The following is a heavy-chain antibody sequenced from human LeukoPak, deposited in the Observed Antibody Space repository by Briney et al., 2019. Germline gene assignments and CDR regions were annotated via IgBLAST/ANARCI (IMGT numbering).Heavy chain of an antibody. J-gene: IGHJ4*02. V-gene: IGHV1-69*04. D-gene: IGHD5-24*01. CDR3: GTSGDGYNRY. CDR1: GGTFSSYA. CDR2: IIPILGIA. Sequence: SVKVSCKASGGTFSSYAISWVRQAPGQGLEWMGRIIPILGIANYAQKFQGRVTITADKSTSTAYMELSSLRSEDTAVYYCGTSGDGYNRYWGQGTLVNVSS.